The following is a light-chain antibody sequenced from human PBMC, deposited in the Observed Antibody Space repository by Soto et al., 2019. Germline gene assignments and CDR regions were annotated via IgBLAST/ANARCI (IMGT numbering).Light chain of an antibody. J-gene: IGKJ1*01. V-gene: IGKV1-6*01. CDR3: LQDHDYPRT. Sequence: AIQMTQSATSLSASVGDRVIITCRASQDMSKDLGWYQQKPGKAPKFLIYSATSTQSGVPSTFSGSGFGTDFTLTINSLQPEDFATYYCLQDHDYPRTFGQGTKVEF. CDR2: SAT. CDR1: QDMSKD.